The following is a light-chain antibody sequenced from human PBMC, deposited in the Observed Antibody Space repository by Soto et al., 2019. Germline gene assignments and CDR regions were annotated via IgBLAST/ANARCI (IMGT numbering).Light chain of an antibody. CDR1: QIVAGNR. CDR2: GAS. V-gene: IGKV3-20*01. Sequence: DIVLTQSPGTLSLSPGERATLSCRASQIVAGNRLAWYQQRPGQAPRLLIYGASSRPGGIPDRFSGSGSGTDFALTISRLEAEDFAVYYCQQYDSSPPVTFGQGTRLEIK. CDR3: QQYDSSPPVT. J-gene: IGKJ5*01.